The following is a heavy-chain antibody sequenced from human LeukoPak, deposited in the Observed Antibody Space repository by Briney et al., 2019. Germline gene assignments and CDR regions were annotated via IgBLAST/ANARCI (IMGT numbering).Heavy chain of an antibody. J-gene: IGHJ5*01. CDR1: GFTFSRYW. V-gene: IGHV3-7*01. CDR3: AKEGAYPIITYDS. D-gene: IGHD3-10*01. Sequence: GGSLRLSCAASGFTFSRYWMNWVRQAPGKGLEWVANIKRDGNEKNYVDSVKGRFSISRDNAKNSLYLQMDSLRAEDTAVCYCAKEGAYPIITYDSWGQGALVTVSS. CDR2: IKRDGNEK.